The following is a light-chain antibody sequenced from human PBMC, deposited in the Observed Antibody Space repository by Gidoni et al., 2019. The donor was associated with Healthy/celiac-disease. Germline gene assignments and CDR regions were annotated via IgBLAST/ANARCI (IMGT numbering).Light chain of an antibody. J-gene: IGLJ1*01. CDR3: QSYVSSLSGSYV. CDR2: CHS. CDR1: SSNIGDGYD. Sequence: QSVLTQPHSVSGDPGQRVTICCTGSSSNIGDGYDVHWYQQLPGTATQLLIYCHSNRPSGVPDPFSGSKSGPSASLAITALPAEDEADYYCQSYVSSLSGSYVFGTGTKVTVL. V-gene: IGLV1-40*01.